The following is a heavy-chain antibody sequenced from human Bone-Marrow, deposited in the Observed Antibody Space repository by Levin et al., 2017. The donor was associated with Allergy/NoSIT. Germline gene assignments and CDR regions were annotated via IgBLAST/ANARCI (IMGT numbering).Heavy chain of an antibody. V-gene: IGHV1-2*02. CDR3: ARLSSSSWYTYFDY. J-gene: IGHJ4*02. CDR1: GYTFTDYY. CDR2: LNPRSGAT. Sequence: VASVKVSCKASGYTFTDYYMHWVRQAPGQGLEWMGWLNPRSGATNYAQKFQGRVTMTSDASIGTAYMELSSLRSDDAAVYYCARLSSSSWYTYFDYWGQGTLVTVSS. D-gene: IGHD6-13*01.